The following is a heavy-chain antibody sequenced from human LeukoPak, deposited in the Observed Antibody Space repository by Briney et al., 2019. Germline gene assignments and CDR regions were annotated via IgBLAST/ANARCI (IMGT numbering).Heavy chain of an antibody. Sequence: SETLSLTCAVSGYSISSGYYWGWIRQPPGKGLEWIGSIYHSGSTYYNPSLKSRVTISVDTSKNQFSLKLSSVTAADTAVYYCARHAPDFWSCYRALPTNWFDHWGQGTLVTVSS. D-gene: IGHD3-3*01. V-gene: IGHV4-38-2*01. CDR1: GYSISSGYY. CDR3: ARHAPDFWSCYRALPTNWFDH. CDR2: IYHSGST. J-gene: IGHJ5*02.